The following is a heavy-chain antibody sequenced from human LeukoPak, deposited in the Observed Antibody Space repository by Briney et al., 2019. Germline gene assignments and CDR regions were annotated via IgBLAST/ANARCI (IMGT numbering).Heavy chain of an antibody. J-gene: IGHJ3*02. D-gene: IGHD3-22*01. V-gene: IGHV1-18*01. CDR3: ARDVRITMIVVLIGDAFDI. Sequence: ASVKVSCKASGYTFTSYGISWVRQAPGQGLEWMGWISAYNGNTNYAQKLQGRVTMTTDTSTSTAYMELRSLRSDDTAVYYCARDVRITMIVVLIGDAFDIWGQGTMVTVSS. CDR1: GYTFTSYG. CDR2: ISAYNGNT.